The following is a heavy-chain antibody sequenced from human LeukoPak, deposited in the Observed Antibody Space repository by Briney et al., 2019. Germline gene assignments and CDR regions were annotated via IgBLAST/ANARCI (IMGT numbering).Heavy chain of an antibody. CDR3: TTDWGSGSYYYDDY. V-gene: IGHV3-30-3*01. Sequence: PGRSLRLSCAASGFTFSRYAMHWVRQAPGKGLEWVAVISYDGSDKYYADSVKGRFTISRDNSKNTLYLQMSSLKTEDTAVYYCTTDWGSGSYYYDDYWGQGTLVTVSS. CDR1: GFTFSRYA. J-gene: IGHJ4*02. CDR2: ISYDGSDK. D-gene: IGHD1-26*01.